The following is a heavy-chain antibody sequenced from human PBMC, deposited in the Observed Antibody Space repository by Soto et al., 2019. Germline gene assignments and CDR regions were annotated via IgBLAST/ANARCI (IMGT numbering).Heavy chain of an antibody. CDR1: DYTFNSYG. V-gene: IGHV1-18*01. Sequence: QVQLVQSGDELKKPGASVKVSCKASDYTFNSYGISWVRKAPGQGLEWRGWLSGDNGDIKYAQKFQGRVTMTTDISTSTVYMELRSQSSDDTAVYFCAGSRGFGFDFWGQGTLVTVSS. CDR3: AGSRGFGFDF. J-gene: IGHJ4*02. CDR2: LSGDNGDI. D-gene: IGHD2-15*01.